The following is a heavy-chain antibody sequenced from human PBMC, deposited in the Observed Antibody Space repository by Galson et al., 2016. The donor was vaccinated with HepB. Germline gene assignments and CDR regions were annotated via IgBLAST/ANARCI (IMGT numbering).Heavy chain of an antibody. CDR1: GFTFSTYG. CDR3: ARDGGVAGFFALDS. CDR2: TWFDGSNS. D-gene: IGHD6-19*01. Sequence: SLRLSCAASGFTFSTYGMHWVRQAPGKGLEWVALTWFDGSNSFYADSVKGRFTISRDNARNTLYLRMNSLRAEDTAVYYCARDGGVAGFFALDSWGQGTLVTVSS. J-gene: IGHJ5*01. V-gene: IGHV3-33*01.